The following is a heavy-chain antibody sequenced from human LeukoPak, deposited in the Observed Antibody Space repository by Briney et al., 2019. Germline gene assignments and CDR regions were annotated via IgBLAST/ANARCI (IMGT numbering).Heavy chain of an antibody. V-gene: IGHV4-34*01. Sequence: SETLSLTCAVYGGSFSGYYWSWIRQPPGKGLEWIGEISHSGGTNDNPSLKSRVTISVDTSKKQFSLNLRSVTAADTAVYYCARGVTRAYYYNGMDVWGQGTTVTVSS. CDR3: ARGVTRAYYYNGMDV. CDR1: GGSFSGYY. J-gene: IGHJ6*01. CDR2: ISHSGGT. D-gene: IGHD4-17*01.